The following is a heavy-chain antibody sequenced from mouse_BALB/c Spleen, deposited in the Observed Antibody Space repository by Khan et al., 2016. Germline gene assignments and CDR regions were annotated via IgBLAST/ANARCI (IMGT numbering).Heavy chain of an antibody. V-gene: IGHV1-7*01. CDR1: GYTFTDYW. Sequence: QIQLVQSGAELAKPGASVKMSCKASGYTFTDYWMHWVKQSPGQGLEWIGYINPSTGYTEYNQKFKDKATLTADKSSSTAYMQLSSLTSEDSAVYYCARWSYYYGSGYGWFAYWGQGTLVTVSA. CDR2: INPSTGYT. J-gene: IGHJ3*01. CDR3: ARWSYYYGSGYGWFAY. D-gene: IGHD1-1*01.